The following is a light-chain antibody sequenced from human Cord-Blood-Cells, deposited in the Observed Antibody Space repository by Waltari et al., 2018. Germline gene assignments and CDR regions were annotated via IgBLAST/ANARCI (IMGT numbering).Light chain of an antibody. CDR1: QSVSTSY. CDR2: GAS. J-gene: IGKJ1*01. CDR3: QQYGSTPQT. V-gene: IGKV3-20*01. Sequence: IGLTQTPGTLSLSPGYGATRSCRASQSVSTSYLAWDQQKPGQSPRLLNYGASSTATGIPDRVSGRGSGTDFTLTISRLEPEDFAVYYCQQYGSTPQTFGQGTKVEIK.